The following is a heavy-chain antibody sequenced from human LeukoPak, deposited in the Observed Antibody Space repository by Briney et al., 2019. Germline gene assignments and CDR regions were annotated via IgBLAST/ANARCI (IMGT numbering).Heavy chain of an antibody. D-gene: IGHD3-3*01. CDR1: GYTFTSYD. J-gene: IGHJ4*02. CDR3: ARGPITIFGVVIPEGLDY. Sequence: ASVKVSCKASGYTFTSYDINWVRQAPGQGLEWMGWMNPNSGNTGYAQKFQGRVTITRNTSISTAYMELSSLRSEDTAVYYCARGPITIFGVVIPEGLDYWGQGTLVTVSP. V-gene: IGHV1-8*03. CDR2: MNPNSGNT.